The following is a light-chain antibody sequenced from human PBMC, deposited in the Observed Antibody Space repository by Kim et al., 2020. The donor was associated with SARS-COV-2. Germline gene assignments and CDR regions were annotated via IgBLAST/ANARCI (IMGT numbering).Light chain of an antibody. CDR3: SSYTSSSTLAV. CDR2: DVS. J-gene: IGLJ2*01. V-gene: IGLV2-14*03. CDR1: SSDVGSYNY. Sequence: QSITIYCTGTSSDVGSYNYVSWYQQHPGKAPKLMIYDVSNRPSGVSNRFSGSKSGNTASLTISGLQAEDEADYSCSSYTSSSTLAVFGGGTQLTVL.